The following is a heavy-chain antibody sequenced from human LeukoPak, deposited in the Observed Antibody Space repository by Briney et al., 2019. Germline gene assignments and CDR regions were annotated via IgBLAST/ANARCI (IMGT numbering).Heavy chain of an antibody. CDR2: TSYDGSNK. Sequence: GRSLRLSCAASGFTFSSYGMHWVRQAPGKGLEWVAVTSYDGSNKYYADSVKGRFTISRDNSKNTLYLQMNSLRAEDTAVYYCAKVGGCSSTSCYHDAFDIWGQGTMVTVSS. CDR3: AKVGGCSSTSCYHDAFDI. V-gene: IGHV3-30*18. D-gene: IGHD2-2*01. J-gene: IGHJ3*02. CDR1: GFTFSSYG.